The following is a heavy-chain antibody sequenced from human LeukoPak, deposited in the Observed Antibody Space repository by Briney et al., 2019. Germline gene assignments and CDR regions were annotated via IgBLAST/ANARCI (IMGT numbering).Heavy chain of an antibody. CDR1: GGSFSGYY. CDR3: ARGASGWYTDY. Sequence: SETLSLTCAVYGGSFSGYYWSWIRQPPGKGLEWIGGINHSGSTNYNPSLKSRVTISVDTSKNQFSLKLSSVTAADTAVYYCARGASGWYTDYWGQGTLVTVSS. V-gene: IGHV4-34*01. J-gene: IGHJ4*02. D-gene: IGHD6-19*01. CDR2: INHSGST.